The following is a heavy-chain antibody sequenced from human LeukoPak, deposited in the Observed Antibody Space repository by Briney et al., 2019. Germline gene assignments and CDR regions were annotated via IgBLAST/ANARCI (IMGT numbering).Heavy chain of an antibody. CDR1: RFTFSSYG. V-gene: IGHV3-30*02. D-gene: IGHD2-8*01. CDR3: AKDRCSNGVGCYYYYMGV. CDR2: IQYDGSNQ. Sequence: GGSLRLSCAASRFTFSSYGMHWVRQAPGKGLEWVAYIQYDGSNQQYADSVKGRFSISRDSSKNILYLQMNSLRAEDTAVYYCAKDRCSNGVGCYYYYMGVWGKGTTVTISS. J-gene: IGHJ6*03.